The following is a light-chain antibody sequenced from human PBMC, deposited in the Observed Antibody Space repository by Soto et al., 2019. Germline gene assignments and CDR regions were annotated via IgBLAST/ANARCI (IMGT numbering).Light chain of an antibody. CDR2: CAS. Sequence: EIVLTQSPGTLSLSPGERATLTCRASQSVSSSDLAWYQQKPGQAPRLLIYCASSRATGIPDRFSGSGSGTDFTLTIRRLEPEDFAVYYCQQYGSSPFTFGPGTKVDIK. V-gene: IGKV3-20*01. CDR1: QSVSSSD. J-gene: IGKJ3*01. CDR3: QQYGSSPFT.